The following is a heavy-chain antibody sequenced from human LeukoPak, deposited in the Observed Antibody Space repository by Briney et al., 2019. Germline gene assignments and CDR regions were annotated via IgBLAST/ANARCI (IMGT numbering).Heavy chain of an antibody. D-gene: IGHD5-18*01. CDR1: GFTFDDYA. Sequence: GGSLRLSCAASGFTFDDYAMHWVRQAPGKGLEWASGISWNSGSIGYADSVKGRFTISRDNAKNSLYLQVNSLRAEDTALYYCAKAADTAMVSTFDYWGQGTLVTVSS. J-gene: IGHJ4*02. CDR2: ISWNSGSI. CDR3: AKAADTAMVSTFDY. V-gene: IGHV3-9*01.